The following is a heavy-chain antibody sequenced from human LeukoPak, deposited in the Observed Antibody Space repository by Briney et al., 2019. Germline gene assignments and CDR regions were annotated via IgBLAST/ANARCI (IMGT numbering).Heavy chain of an antibody. J-gene: IGHJ4*02. Sequence: ASVKVSCTASGYTFTGYYMHWVRQAPGQGLEWMGWINPNSGGTNYAQTFQGRVTMTRDTSISTAYMELSRLRSDDTAVYYCAGGFAGDLRPPDYWGQGTLVTVSS. CDR2: INPNSGGT. CDR1: GYTFTGYY. V-gene: IGHV1-2*02. D-gene: IGHD2-21*02. CDR3: AGGFAGDLRPPDY.